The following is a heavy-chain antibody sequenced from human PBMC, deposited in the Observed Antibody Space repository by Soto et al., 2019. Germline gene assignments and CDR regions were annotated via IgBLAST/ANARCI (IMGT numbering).Heavy chain of an antibody. V-gene: IGHV3-48*01. CDR2: ISSSSSTI. J-gene: IGHJ3*02. D-gene: IGHD3-3*01. CDR3: AREAVPYYDFWSGYHDAFDI. Sequence: GGSLRLSCAASGFTFSSYSMNWVRQAPGKGLEWVSYISSSSSTIYYADSVKGRFTISRDNAKNSLYLQMNSLRAEDTAVYYCAREAVPYYDFWSGYHDAFDIWGQGTMVTVSS. CDR1: GFTFSSYS.